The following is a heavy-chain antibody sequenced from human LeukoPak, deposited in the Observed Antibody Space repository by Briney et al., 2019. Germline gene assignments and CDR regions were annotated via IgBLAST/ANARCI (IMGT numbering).Heavy chain of an antibody. V-gene: IGHV4-59*08. J-gene: IGHJ4*02. CDR3: ARHRGSNLNRSFDF. CDR1: GGSIIGYY. CDR2: IYCSGST. Sequence: SETLSFTCTVSGGSIIGYYWSWIRQPPGKGLEWIASIYCSGSTNYNPSLKSRVTVSLDTSKNQFSLKLSSVTAADTAVYYCARHRGSNLNRSFDFWGQGTLVTVSS. D-gene: IGHD1-14*01.